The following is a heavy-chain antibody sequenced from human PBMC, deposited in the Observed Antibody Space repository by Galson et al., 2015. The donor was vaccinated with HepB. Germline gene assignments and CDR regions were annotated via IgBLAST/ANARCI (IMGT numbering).Heavy chain of an antibody. Sequence: SVKVSCKASGYTFTSYYMHWVRQAPGQGLEWMGIINPSGGSTSYAQKFQGRVTMTRDTSTSTVYMELSSLRSEDTAVYYCAREAVGDSSGWYLHYWGQGTLVTASS. CDR2: INPSGGST. D-gene: IGHD6-19*01. V-gene: IGHV1-46*03. CDR1: GYTFTSYY. CDR3: AREAVGDSSGWYLHY. J-gene: IGHJ4*02.